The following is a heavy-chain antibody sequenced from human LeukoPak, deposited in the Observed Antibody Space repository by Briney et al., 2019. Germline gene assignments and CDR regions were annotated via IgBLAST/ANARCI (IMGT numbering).Heavy chain of an antibody. CDR1: GFTFSDYY. CDR3: ARAYWAYGSGSYCDY. Sequence: GGSLRLSCAASGFTFSDYYMSWIRQAPGKGLEWVSYISSSGSTIYYVDSVKGRFTISRDNAKNSLYLQMNSLRAEDTAVYYCARAYWAYGSGSYCDYWGQGTLVTVSS. CDR2: ISSSGSTI. J-gene: IGHJ4*02. D-gene: IGHD3-10*01. V-gene: IGHV3-11*01.